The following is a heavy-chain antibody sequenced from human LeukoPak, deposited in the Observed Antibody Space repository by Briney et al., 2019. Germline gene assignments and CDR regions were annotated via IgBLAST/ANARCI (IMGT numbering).Heavy chain of an antibody. CDR3: ARDLGAFYYYDSSGVLGI. CDR1: GFTFSSYG. CDR2: IWYDGSNK. V-gene: IGHV3-33*01. Sequence: PGGSLRLSCAASGFTFSSYGMHWVRQAPGKGLEWVAVIWYDGSNKYYADSVKGRFTISRDNSKNTLYLQMNSLRAEDTAVYYCARDLGAFYYYDSSGVLGIWGRGTMVTVSS. J-gene: IGHJ3*02. D-gene: IGHD3-22*01.